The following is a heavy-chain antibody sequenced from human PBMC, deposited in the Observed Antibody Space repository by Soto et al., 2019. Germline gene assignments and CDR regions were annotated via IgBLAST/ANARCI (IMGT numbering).Heavy chain of an antibody. V-gene: IGHV5-51*01. CDR1: GYTFGHYW. D-gene: IGHD1-26*01. J-gene: IGHJ4*02. Sequence: PGESLKISCKASGYTFGHYWIGWVRQMPGRGLEWMGFIYPTDSDTRFSPSFQGQVTISVDKSISTAYLQWSSLEASDTAMYYCARLIVGATLGYFDYWGQGTLVTVSS. CDR3: ARLIVGATLGYFDY. CDR2: IYPTDSDT.